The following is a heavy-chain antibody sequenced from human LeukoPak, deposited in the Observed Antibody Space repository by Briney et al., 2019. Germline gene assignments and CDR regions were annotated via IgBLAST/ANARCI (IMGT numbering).Heavy chain of an antibody. J-gene: IGHJ4*02. Sequence: PGGSLRLSCAASGFTFSSYGMHWVRQAPGKGLEWVAVISYDGSTIYYADSVKGRFTISRDNSKNTLYLQMNSLRAEDTAVYYCAKKGAVGIAAAAFDYWGQGTLVTVSS. D-gene: IGHD6-13*01. CDR1: GFTFSSYG. CDR2: ISYDGSTI. V-gene: IGHV3-30*18. CDR3: AKKGAVGIAAAAFDY.